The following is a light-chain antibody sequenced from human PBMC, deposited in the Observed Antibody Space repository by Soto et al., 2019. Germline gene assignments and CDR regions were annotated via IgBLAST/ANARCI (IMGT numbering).Light chain of an antibody. Sequence: QAVVTQPASVSGSPGQSITIPCTGTRSDVGSYTLVSWYQQHPGQAPKLIIYEVTKRPSGVSFRLSGSKSGNTASLTISGLQAEDEADYYCSSYAGSTAVVVFGGGTKVTVL. J-gene: IGLJ2*01. CDR3: SSYAGSTAVVV. CDR2: EVT. CDR1: RSDVGSYTL. V-gene: IGLV2-23*02.